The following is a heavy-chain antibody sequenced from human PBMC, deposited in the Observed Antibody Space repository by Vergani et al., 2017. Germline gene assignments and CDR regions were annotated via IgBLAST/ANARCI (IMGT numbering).Heavy chain of an antibody. CDR1: GGSFSGYY. J-gene: IGHJ4*02. CDR2: INHSGST. V-gene: IGHV4-34*01. D-gene: IGHD6-13*01. CDR3: ARDSWYQNFDY. Sequence: QVQLQQWGAGLLKPSETLSLTCAVYGGSFSGYYWSWTRQPPGKGLEWIGEINHSGSTNYNPSLKSLVTISVDTSKNQFSLKLSSVTAADTAVYYCARDSWYQNFDYWGQGTLGTVSS.